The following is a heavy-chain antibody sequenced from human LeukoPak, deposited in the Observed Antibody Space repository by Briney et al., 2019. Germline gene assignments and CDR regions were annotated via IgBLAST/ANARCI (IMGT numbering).Heavy chain of an antibody. CDR1: GYSISSGYY. D-gene: IGHD3-16*02. V-gene: IGHV4-38-2*02. CDR3: ARDSPSPTFGGVIAPPPFDY. J-gene: IGHJ4*02. CDR2: IYHSGST. Sequence: PSETLPLTCTVSGYSISSGYYWGWIRQPPGKGLEWIGSIYHSGSTYYNPSLKSRVTISVDTSKNQFSLKLSSVTAADTAVYYCARDSPSPTFGGVIAPPPFDYWGQGTLVTVSS.